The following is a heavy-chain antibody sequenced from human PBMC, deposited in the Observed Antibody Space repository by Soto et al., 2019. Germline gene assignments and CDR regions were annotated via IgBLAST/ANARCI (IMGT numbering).Heavy chain of an antibody. D-gene: IGHD5-12*01. V-gene: IGHV4-59*01. CDR1: GSSITSYF. Sequence: SETLSLTCTVSGSSITSYFWSWIRQPPGKGLEWIGYIFHSGSASYKSSLKSRVTISLDTSKNQFSLKLNSVTAADTAVYYCARARSGYNIDAFDIWSQGTMVTVSS. CDR2: IFHSGSA. J-gene: IGHJ3*02. CDR3: ARARSGYNIDAFDI.